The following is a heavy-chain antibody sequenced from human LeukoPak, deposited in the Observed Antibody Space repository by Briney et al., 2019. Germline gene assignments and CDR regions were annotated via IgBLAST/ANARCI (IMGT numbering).Heavy chain of an antibody. CDR1: GFTFSDYW. CDR3: VKVVRDYIDY. D-gene: IGHD3-10*01. Sequence: GGSLRLSCAASGFTFSDYWMMWVRQAPGKGLEWVSVITGSGDSTSYADSVKGRFTISRDNSMNTVYLQMNSLTAEDTAIYYCVKVVRDYIDYWGQGTLVTVSS. V-gene: IGHV3-23*01. J-gene: IGHJ4*02. CDR2: ITGSGDST.